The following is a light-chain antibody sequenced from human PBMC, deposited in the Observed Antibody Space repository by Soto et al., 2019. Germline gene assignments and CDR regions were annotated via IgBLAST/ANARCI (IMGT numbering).Light chain of an antibody. CDR3: QQYNTYSWT. V-gene: IGKV1-5*03. CDR1: QSISTW. J-gene: IGKJ1*01. Sequence: DIKMTQSPSTLSASVGDRVTITCRASQSISTWLAWYQQKPGKGPTLLIYKASRLESGVPSRFSGSGSGTEFALTISSLQPADFATYYCQQYNTYSWTFRQGTKVDIK. CDR2: KAS.